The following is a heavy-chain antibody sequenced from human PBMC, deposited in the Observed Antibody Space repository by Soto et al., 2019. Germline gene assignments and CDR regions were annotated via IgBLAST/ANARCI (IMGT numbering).Heavy chain of an antibody. J-gene: IGHJ4*02. D-gene: IGHD5-18*01. CDR2: INAGNGNK. V-gene: IGHV1-3*01. CDR3: ARGGFSYGRPEAPDY. Sequence: ALAKVSWNASGSTFTTVDMFWVRQAPGQSLEWMGWINAGNGNKKYSQKFHDRVTITRDTSASTAYMELSSLRSEDTAVYYCARGGFSYGRPEAPDYWGQGTLVTVSS. CDR1: GSTFTTVD.